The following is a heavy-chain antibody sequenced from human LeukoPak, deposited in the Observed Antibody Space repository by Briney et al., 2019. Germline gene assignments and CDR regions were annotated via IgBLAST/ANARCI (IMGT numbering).Heavy chain of an antibody. J-gene: IGHJ4*02. CDR1: GFTFDDYA. V-gene: IGHV3-43*02. CDR2: ISGDGGNT. D-gene: IGHD3-10*01. CDR3: TKDDHDYGSGSYY. Sequence: PGGSLRLSCAASGFTFDDYAMHWVRQAPGKGLEWVSLISGDGGNTYYADSVKGRFTISRDNSKNSLYLQMNSLKTEDTALYYCTKDDHDYGSGSYYWGQGTLVTVSS.